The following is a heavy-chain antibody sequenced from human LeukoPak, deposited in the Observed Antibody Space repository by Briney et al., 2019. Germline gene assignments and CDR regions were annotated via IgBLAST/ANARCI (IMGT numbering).Heavy chain of an antibody. CDR1: GASINSGNYW. CDR3: ASLGSLDS. V-gene: IGHV4-61*02. Sequence: SQTLSLTCSVSGASINSGNYWWNWIRQPAGKGLEWIGRFYIREGTNYNPSLKSRVTISVDTSKNQFSLSLSSVTAADTAVYYCASLGSLDSWGQGTMVTVSS. CDR2: FYIREGT. D-gene: IGHD7-27*01. J-gene: IGHJ3*02.